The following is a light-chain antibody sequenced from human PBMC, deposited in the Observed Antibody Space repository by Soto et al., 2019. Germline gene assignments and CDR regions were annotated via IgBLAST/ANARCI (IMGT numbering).Light chain of an antibody. CDR3: SSYTTSSTYV. CDR1: SSDVGSYNY. V-gene: IGLV2-14*01. CDR2: DVS. Sequence: QSVLTQPASVSGSPGQSITISCTGTSSDVGSYNYVSWYQQHPGKAPKVMIYDVSNRPSGVSYRFSGSKSGNTASLTISGLQAEDEADYYCSSYTTSSTYVFGTGTKLTGL. J-gene: IGLJ1*01.